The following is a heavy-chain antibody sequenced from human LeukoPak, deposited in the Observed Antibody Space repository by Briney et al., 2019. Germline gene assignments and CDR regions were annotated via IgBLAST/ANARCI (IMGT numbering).Heavy chain of an antibody. V-gene: IGHV3-66*01. CDR2: IYRGGPT. CDR1: GLTVSSNY. Sequence: GGSLRLSCAASGLTVSSNYMSWVRQAPGKGLEWVSVIYRGGPTYYADSVKGRFTISRDNSKNTLYLQMNSLRAEDTAVYYCARGGLLWFGEKRFDPWGQGTLVTVSS. D-gene: IGHD3-10*01. J-gene: IGHJ5*02. CDR3: ARGGLLWFGEKRFDP.